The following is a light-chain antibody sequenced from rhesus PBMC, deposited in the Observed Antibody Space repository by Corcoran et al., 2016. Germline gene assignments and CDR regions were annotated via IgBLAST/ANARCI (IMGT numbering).Light chain of an antibody. CDR2: QVS. Sequence: DVVMTQSPLSLPVTLGQPASISCRSSQRLVHSDGETYLNWFQQKPGQPPRRLIYQVSNRASGVPERYSGSGAGTDFTLKVSRVEAEDVGIYGSTQGTHWPHSFGQGTKVEIK. CDR1: QRLVHSDGETY. V-gene: IGKV2S9*01. J-gene: IGKJ2*01. CDR3: TQGTHWPHS.